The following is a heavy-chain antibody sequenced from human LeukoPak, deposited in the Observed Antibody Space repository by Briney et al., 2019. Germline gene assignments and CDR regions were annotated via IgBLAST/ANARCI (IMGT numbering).Heavy chain of an antibody. V-gene: IGHV4-34*01. J-gene: IGHJ4*02. CDR2: INHSGST. Sequence: SETLSLTCAVYGGSFSGYYWTWIRQSPGKGLEWIGEINHSGSTNYNPSLKSRVTMSADTSKNQFSLKMRSVTAADTAVYYCARARETVAIDSWGRGTLVTVSS. D-gene: IGHD5-12*01. CDR1: GGSFSGYY. CDR3: ARARETVAIDS.